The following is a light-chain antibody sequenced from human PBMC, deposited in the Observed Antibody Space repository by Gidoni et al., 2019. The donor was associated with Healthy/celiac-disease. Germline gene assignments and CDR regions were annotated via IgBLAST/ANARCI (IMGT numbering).Light chain of an antibody. CDR1: QGISNY. CDR2: DAS. Sequence: DIPMTQSPSSLSASVGDRVTITCRASQGISNYFAWFQQKPGKAPKSLIYDASSLQSGVPSKFRGSGSGTEFTLTISSLQPDDFATYYCQQYNSYPITCGQGTRLEIK. J-gene: IGKJ5*01. CDR3: QQYNSYPIT. V-gene: IGKV1-16*02.